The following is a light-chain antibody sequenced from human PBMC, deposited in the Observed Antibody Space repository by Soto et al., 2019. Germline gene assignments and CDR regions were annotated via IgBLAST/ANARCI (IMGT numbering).Light chain of an antibody. CDR3: QQLNSYPRT. CDR2: AAS. V-gene: IGKV1-9*01. J-gene: IGKJ1*01. Sequence: DVTMTLSPSTLSASVGDRVTITCRASQGISSYLAWYQQKPGKAPKLLIFAASTLQSGVPSRFSGSGSGTDFTLTIRSLQPEDFATYYCQQLNSYPRTFGHGTKVDIK. CDR1: QGISSY.